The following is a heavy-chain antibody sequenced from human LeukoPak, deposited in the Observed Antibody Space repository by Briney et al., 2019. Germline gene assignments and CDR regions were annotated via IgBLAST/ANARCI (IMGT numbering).Heavy chain of an antibody. CDR2: ISGYNGNT. CDR1: GYTFTSYG. D-gene: IGHD1-26*01. CDR3: ARDFGLKWELRPMSGY. J-gene: IGHJ4*02. Sequence: ASVKVSCKASGYTFTSYGISWVRQAPGQGLEWMGWISGYNGNTNYAQNLQGRVTMTTDTSTSTAYMELRSLRSDDTAVYYCARDFGLKWELRPMSGYWGQGTLVTVSS. V-gene: IGHV1-18*01.